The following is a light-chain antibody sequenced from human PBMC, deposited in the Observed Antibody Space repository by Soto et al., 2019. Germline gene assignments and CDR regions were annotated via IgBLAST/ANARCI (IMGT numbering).Light chain of an antibody. J-gene: IGKJ5*01. CDR3: QQRNIWPPVT. Sequence: EILMTQSPATLSVSPGDSATLSCRASRSVDTDLAWYQQKPGQAPRLLVFATSARATGVPDRFSGSGSGTDFTLTISSLEPEDSAVYYCQQRNIWPPVTFGHGTRLEIK. CDR2: ATS. V-gene: IGKV3-15*01. CDR1: RSVDTD.